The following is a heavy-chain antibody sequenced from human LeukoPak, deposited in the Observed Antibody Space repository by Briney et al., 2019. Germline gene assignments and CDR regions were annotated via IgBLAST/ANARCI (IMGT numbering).Heavy chain of an antibody. D-gene: IGHD6-19*01. CDR2: IRGSGGGT. Sequence: GGSLRLSCAASGFTFNSYAMSWVRQAPGKGLEWVSAIRGSGGGTYYADSVKGRFTISRDNSKNTLYLQMNSLRDADTALYYCAKAGIGVVGYFDYWGQGTLVTVSS. V-gene: IGHV3-23*01. CDR3: AKAGIGVVGYFDY. CDR1: GFTFNSYA. J-gene: IGHJ4*02.